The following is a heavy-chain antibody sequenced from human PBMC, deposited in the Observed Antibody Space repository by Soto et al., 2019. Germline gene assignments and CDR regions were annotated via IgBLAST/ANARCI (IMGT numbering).Heavy chain of an antibody. J-gene: IGHJ4*02. V-gene: IGHV3-11*01. CDR2: ITSDGSPI. CDR1: GFTFSDYY. D-gene: IGHD1-1*01. Sequence: GGSLRLACAASGFTFSDYYMSWIRQAPGKGLEWVSYITSDGSPIYYADSVRGRFTISRDSAKNSVSLQMNSLRAEDTAMYYCAGGEMSTISFDYWGQGTLVTVSS. CDR3: AGGEMSTISFDY.